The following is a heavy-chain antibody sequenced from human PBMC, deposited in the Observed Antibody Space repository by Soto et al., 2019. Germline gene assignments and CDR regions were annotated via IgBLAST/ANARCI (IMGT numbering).Heavy chain of an antibody. V-gene: IGHV3-23*01. CDR2: ISGSGGST. Sequence: GGSLRLSCAASGFTFSSYAMSWVRQAPGKGLEWVSAISGSGGSTYYADSVKGRFTISRDNSKNTLYLQMNSLRAEDTAVYYCAKDQDYDILTGYYSFDYWGQGTLVTVSS. J-gene: IGHJ4*02. D-gene: IGHD3-9*01. CDR1: GFTFSSYA. CDR3: AKDQDYDILTGYYSFDY.